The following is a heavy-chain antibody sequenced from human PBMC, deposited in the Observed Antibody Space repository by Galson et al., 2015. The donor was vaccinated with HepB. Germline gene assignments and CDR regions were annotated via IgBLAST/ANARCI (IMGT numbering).Heavy chain of an antibody. D-gene: IGHD6-13*01. V-gene: IGHV1-2*02. J-gene: IGHJ3*02. CDR1: GYTFTGYY. CDR3: ARDWAQLADDAFDI. CDR2: INPNSGGT. Sequence: SCAASGYTFTGYYMHWVRQAPGQGLEWMGWINPNSGGTNYAQKFQGRVTMTRDTSISTAYMELSRLRSDDTAVYYCARDWAQLADDAFDIWGQGTMVTVSS.